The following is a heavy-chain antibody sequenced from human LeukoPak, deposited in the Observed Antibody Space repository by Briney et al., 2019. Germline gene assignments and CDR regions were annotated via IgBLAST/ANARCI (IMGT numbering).Heavy chain of an antibody. Sequence: GASVKVSCKASGYTFTSYDINWVRQATGQGLEWMGWMNPNSGNTGYAQKFQGRVTMTRNTSISTAYMELSSLRSEDTAVYYCARGVGGSGWSLIRVYYFDYWGQGTLVTVSS. CDR3: ARGVGGSGWSLIRVYYFDY. D-gene: IGHD6-19*01. J-gene: IGHJ4*02. CDR1: GYTFTSYD. CDR2: MNPNSGNT. V-gene: IGHV1-8*01.